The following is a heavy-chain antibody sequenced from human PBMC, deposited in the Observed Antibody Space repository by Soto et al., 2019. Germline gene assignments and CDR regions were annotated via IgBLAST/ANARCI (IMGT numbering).Heavy chain of an antibody. CDR2: IYYSGST. CDR1: GGSISSSSYY. J-gene: IGHJ6*02. V-gene: IGHV4-39*01. D-gene: IGHD3-3*01. CDR3: ARHAPSYYDFWNLRVGDYYYYGMDV. Sequence: QLQLQESGPGLVKPSETLSLTCTVSGGSISSSSYYWGWIRQPPGKGLEWIGSIYYSGSTYYNPSLKSRVTISVDTSKNQFSLKLSSVTAADTAVYYCARHAPSYYDFWNLRVGDYYYYGMDVWGQGTTVTVSS.